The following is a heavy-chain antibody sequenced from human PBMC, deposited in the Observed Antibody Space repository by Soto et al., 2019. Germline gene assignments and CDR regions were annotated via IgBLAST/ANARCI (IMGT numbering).Heavy chain of an antibody. CDR2: TIPVFNTA. D-gene: IGHD3-10*01. J-gene: IGHJ3*02. CDR1: GGTLSDHG. CDR3: ARGVYGSGNYYTGPSAFDI. V-gene: IGHV1-69*06. Sequence: QVQLEQSGAEVKKPGSSVKVSCKASGGTLSDHGVAWLRQAPGQGLEWMGGTIPVFNTAKYAQKFQGSVTVTADKFTNISYMELSSLRSEDTALYFCARGVYGSGNYYTGPSAFDIWGQGTMVIVSS.